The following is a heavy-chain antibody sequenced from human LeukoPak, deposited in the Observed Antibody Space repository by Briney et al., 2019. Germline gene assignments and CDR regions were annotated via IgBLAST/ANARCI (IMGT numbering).Heavy chain of an antibody. Sequence: ASVKVSCKASGYTFTSYDINWVRQATGQGLEWMGWMNPNSGNTGYAQKFQGRVTMTRNTSISTAYMELSSLRSEDTAVYYCARGVGYCSGGSCCYNWFDPCGQGTLVTVSS. D-gene: IGHD2-15*01. J-gene: IGHJ5*02. CDR3: ARGVGYCSGGSCCYNWFDP. V-gene: IGHV1-8*01. CDR1: GYTFTSYD. CDR2: MNPNSGNT.